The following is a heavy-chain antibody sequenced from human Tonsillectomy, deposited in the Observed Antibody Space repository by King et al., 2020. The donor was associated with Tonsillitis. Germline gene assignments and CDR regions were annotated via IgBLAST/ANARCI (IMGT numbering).Heavy chain of an antibody. J-gene: IGHJ4*02. CDR1: GYTFTSYG. V-gene: IGHV1-18*01. CDR2: ISAYNGNT. D-gene: IGHD6-13*01. CDR3: ARDRSSSWPHRFLLY. Sequence: PLVQSGAEVKKPGASVKVSCKASGYTFTSYGISGVRQAPGQGLEWMGWISAYNGNTNYAQKLQGRGTMTTDTSTSTAHMELRSLRSDDTAVYYCARDRSSSWPHRFLLYWGQGTLVTVSS.